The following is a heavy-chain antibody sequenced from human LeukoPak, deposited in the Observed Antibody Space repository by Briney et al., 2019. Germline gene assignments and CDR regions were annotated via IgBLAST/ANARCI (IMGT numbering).Heavy chain of an antibody. V-gene: IGHV3-30*03. CDR1: GFTFSSYA. Sequence: GGSLRLSCAASGFTFSSYAMHWVRQAPGKGLEWVAVISSDGSNKYCADSVKGRFTISRDNSKNTLYLQMNSLRGEDTAVYSCARDVEGRIAARHWGIYYFDYWGQGTLVTVSS. D-gene: IGHD6-6*01. J-gene: IGHJ4*02. CDR2: ISSDGSNK. CDR3: ARDVEGRIAARHWGIYYFDY.